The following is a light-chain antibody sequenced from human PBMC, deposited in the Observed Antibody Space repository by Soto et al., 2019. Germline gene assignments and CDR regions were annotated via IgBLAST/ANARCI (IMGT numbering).Light chain of an antibody. CDR1: QSISGW. Sequence: DIQMTQSPSTLSASVGDRVTITCRASQSISGWLAWYQQKPGKAPKLLIYDVSSLESGVPSRLSGSGSGTEFTLTISSLQPDDFATYYCQQCNTFWTFGQGTKVDIK. V-gene: IGKV1-5*01. CDR3: QQCNTFWT. CDR2: DVS. J-gene: IGKJ1*01.